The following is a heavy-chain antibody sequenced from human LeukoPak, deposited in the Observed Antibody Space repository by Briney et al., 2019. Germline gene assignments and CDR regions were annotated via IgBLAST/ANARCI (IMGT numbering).Heavy chain of an antibody. CDR2: INSDGITT. CDR1: GFTLSSYW. CDR3: VRGKANYGSGSDV. D-gene: IGHD3-10*01. V-gene: IGHV3-74*01. J-gene: IGHJ6*04. Sequence: GGSLRLSCAASGFTLSSYWMHWVRQAPGKGLVWVSRINSDGITTSYADSVKGRFTISRDNAKNTLYLQMNSLRAEDTAVYYCVRGKANYGSGSDVWGKGTTVTVSS.